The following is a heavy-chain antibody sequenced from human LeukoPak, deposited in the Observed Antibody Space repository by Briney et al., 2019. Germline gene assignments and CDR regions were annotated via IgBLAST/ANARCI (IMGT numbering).Heavy chain of an antibody. CDR3: ARAREVTGLTP. CDR1: GYRFSGNY. CDR2: INPNSGDT. V-gene: IGHV1-2*02. J-gene: IGHJ5*02. D-gene: IGHD3-9*01. Sequence: APVKVSCQASGYRFSGNYIHWVGQAPGQGLEWMAWINPNSGDTNYAQKFQGRVTVTRDTSISTTYMELSRLTYDDTAVYYCARAREVTGLTPWGQGTLVTVSS.